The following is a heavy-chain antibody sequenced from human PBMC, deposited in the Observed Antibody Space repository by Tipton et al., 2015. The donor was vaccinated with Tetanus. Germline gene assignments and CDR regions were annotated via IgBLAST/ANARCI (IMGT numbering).Heavy chain of an antibody. J-gene: IGHJ6*02. CDR2: IGSFSRTI. CDR1: GFTFSNYA. V-gene: IGHV3-48*01. D-gene: IGHD3-22*01. CDR3: ARVVRDYYYGMDV. Sequence: SLRLSCAASGFTFSNYAMIWVRQAPGKGLEWISYIGSFSRTINYADSVRGRFTTFRDNAKSSLYLQMSRLRAEDTAVYYCARVVRDYYYGMDVWGQGTTVTVSS.